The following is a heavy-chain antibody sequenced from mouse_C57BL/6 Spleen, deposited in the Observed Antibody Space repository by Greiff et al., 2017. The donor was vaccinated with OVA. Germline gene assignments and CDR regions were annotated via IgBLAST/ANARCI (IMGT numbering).Heavy chain of an antibody. V-gene: IGHV1-76*01. CDR3: ARGGGIIYAMDY. CDR1: GYTFTDYY. Sequence: QVQLQQSGAELVRPGASVKLSCKASGYTFTDYYINWVKQRPGQGLEWIAWIYPGSGNTYYNEKFKGKATLTAEKSSSPAYMPLRSLTSEDSAVYFCARGGGIIYAMDYWGQGTSVTVSS. J-gene: IGHJ4*01. CDR2: IYPGSGNT.